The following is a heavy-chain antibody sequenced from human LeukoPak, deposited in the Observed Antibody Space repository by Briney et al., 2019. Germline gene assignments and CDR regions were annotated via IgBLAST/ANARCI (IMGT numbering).Heavy chain of an antibody. D-gene: IGHD5-18*01. CDR3: AKHPRIQLWLIGVDY. CDR1: GFTFSSYS. V-gene: IGHV3-21*01. CDR2: ISSSSSYI. Sequence: GESLRLSCAASGFTFSSYSMNWVRQAPGKGLEWVSSISSSSSYIYYADSMKGRFTISRDNSKNTLYLQMDSLRVEDTAMYYCAKHPRIQLWLIGVDYWGQGTLVTVSS. J-gene: IGHJ4*02.